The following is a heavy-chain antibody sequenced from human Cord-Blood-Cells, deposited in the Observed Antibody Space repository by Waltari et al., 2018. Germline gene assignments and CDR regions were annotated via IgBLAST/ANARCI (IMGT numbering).Heavy chain of an antibody. D-gene: IGHD3-16*01. J-gene: IGHJ4*02. CDR2: ISSSSSYI. CDR1: GFTSGSYS. Sequence: EVQLVASGGGLVKPGGSLRLSCAASGFTSGSYSVTWVRQAPGKGPEWVSSISSSSSYIYYADSVKGRFTISRDNAKNSLYLQMNSLRAEDTAVYYCARDFRNWGRWGQGTLVTVSS. V-gene: IGHV3-21*01. CDR3: ARDFRNWGR.